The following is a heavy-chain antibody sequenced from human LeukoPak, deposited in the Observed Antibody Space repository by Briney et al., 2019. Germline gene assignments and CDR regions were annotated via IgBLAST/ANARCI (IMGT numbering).Heavy chain of an antibody. V-gene: IGHV4-39*01. CDR1: GGSIRSSYYY. CDR2: IYYSGST. J-gene: IGHJ4*02. D-gene: IGHD5-18*01. CDR3: ARTTYSYGSY. Sequence: SETLSLTCTVSGGSIRSSYYYWGWIRQPPGKGLEWIGSIYYSGSTYYNSSLKSRVTISVDTSKNQFSLKLSSVTAADTAVYYCARTTYSYGSYWGQGTLVTVSS.